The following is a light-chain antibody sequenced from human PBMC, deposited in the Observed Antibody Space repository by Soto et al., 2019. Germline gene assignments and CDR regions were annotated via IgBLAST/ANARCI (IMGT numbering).Light chain of an antibody. J-gene: IGKJ2*01. CDR1: QSVTSSF. CDR2: GSP. Sequence: VLPQSPGTLSLSPGERGTLSCRAGQSVTSSFVAWYQHKPGQAPRLLIYGSPSRATGIPDRVSVSGSGTDFTRTICRLEPEDCAVYYCLQYATSPRTFGQGTKVDIK. V-gene: IGKV3-20*01. CDR3: LQYATSPRT.